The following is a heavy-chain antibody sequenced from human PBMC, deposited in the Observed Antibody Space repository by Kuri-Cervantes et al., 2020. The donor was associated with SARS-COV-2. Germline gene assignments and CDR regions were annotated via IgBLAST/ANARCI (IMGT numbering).Heavy chain of an antibody. V-gene: IGHV1-46*01. CDR3: ATSGQWPHLDP. J-gene: IGHJ5*02. Sequence: ASVKVSCKASGYTFTSYYMHWVRQAPGQGLEWMGIINPSGGSTSYAQKFQGRVTMTEDTSTDTAYMELSSLRSEDTAVYYCATSGQWPHLDPWGQGTLVTVSS. CDR1: GYTFTSYY. CDR2: INPSGGST. D-gene: IGHD6-19*01.